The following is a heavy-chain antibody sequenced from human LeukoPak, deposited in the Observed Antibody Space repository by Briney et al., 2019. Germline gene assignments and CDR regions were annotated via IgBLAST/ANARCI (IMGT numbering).Heavy chain of an antibody. CDR2: INPNSGDT. CDR1: GYTFTGYY. D-gene: IGHD3-22*01. V-gene: IGHV1-2*02. J-gene: IGHJ4*02. CDR3: ARDWLGDSDTSDNDRDYYFDS. Sequence: ASVRVSCKASGYTFTGYYMHWVRQAPGQGLEWMGWINPNSGDTNYAQTFKGRVTMTRDTSIRTAYMEVSRLRSEDTAVYYCARDWLGDSDTSDNDRDYYFDSWGQGTLVTVSS.